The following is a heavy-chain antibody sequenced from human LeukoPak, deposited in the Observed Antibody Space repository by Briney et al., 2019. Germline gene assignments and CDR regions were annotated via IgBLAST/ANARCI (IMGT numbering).Heavy chain of an antibody. CDR3: ARVLRRRVNAFDI. D-gene: IGHD2-21*01. CDR1: GYTFTSYD. V-gene: IGHV1-8*01. Sequence: ASVKVSCKASGYTFTSYDINWVRQATGQGLEWMGWMNPNSGNTAYAQKFQGRVTMTRNTSISTAYMELSSLRSEDTAVYYCARVLRRRVNAFDIWGQGTMVTVSS. CDR2: MNPNSGNT. J-gene: IGHJ3*02.